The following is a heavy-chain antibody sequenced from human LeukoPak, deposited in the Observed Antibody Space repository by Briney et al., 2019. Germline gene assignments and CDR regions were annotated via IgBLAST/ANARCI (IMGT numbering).Heavy chain of an antibody. CDR1: GGSFSGYY. V-gene: IGHV4-34*01. CDR2: INHSGST. Sequence: SETLSLTCAVYGGSFSGYYWSWIRQPPGKGLEWIGEINHSGSTNYNPSLKSRVTISVDTSKNQFSLKLSSVTAADTAVYYCASGRVRSVYYYYYMDVWGKGTTVTISS. CDR3: ASGRVRSVYYYYYMDV. J-gene: IGHJ6*03.